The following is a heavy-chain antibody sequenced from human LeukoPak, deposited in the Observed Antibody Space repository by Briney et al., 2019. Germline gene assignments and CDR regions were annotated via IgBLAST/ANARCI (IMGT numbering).Heavy chain of an antibody. CDR1: GYSFTSYY. J-gene: IGHJ4*02. D-gene: IGHD4-11*01. CDR2: INPSGGST. Sequence: ASVKVSCKASGYSFTSYYIHWVRQAPGQGLEWMGIINPSGGSTSYAQKFQGRVTTTRDTSTSTVYMEVSSLRSEDTAVYYCARWGNDYSQFDSWGQGTLVTVS. V-gene: IGHV1-46*01. CDR3: ARWGNDYSQFDS.